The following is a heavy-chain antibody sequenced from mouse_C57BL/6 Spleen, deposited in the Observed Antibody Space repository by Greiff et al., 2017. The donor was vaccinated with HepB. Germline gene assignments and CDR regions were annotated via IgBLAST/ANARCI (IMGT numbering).Heavy chain of an antibody. D-gene: IGHD2-1*01. V-gene: IGHV1-72*01. CDR3: AREGNYEGWYFDV. CDR1: GYTFTSYW. J-gene: IGHJ1*03. CDR2: IDPNSGGT. Sequence: VQLQQPGTELVKPGASVKLSCKASGYTFTSYWMHWVKQRPGQGLEWIGRIDPNSGGTKYNEKFKGKATLTVDKPSSTAYMQLSSLTSEDSAVYYCAREGNYEGWYFDVWGTGTTVTVSS.